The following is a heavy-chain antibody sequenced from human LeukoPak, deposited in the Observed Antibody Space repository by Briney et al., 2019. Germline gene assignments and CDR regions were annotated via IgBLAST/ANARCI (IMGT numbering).Heavy chain of an antibody. J-gene: IGHJ4*02. CDR1: GYTFTSYG. CDR2: ISAYNGNT. Sequence: ASVKVSCKASGYTFTSYGISWERQAPGQGLEWMGWISAYNGNTNYAQKLQGRVTMTTDTSTSTAYMELRSLRSDDTAVYYCARERYSSGWYYFDYWGQGTLVTVSS. D-gene: IGHD6-19*01. CDR3: ARERYSSGWYYFDY. V-gene: IGHV1-18*04.